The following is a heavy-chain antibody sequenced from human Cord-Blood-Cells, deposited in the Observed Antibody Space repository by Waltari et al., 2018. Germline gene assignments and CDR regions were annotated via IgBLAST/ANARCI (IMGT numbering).Heavy chain of an antibody. D-gene: IGHD2-15*01. CDR1: GYTLTELS. Sequence: QVQLVQSGAEVKKPGDSVKVSCKVSGYTLTELSMHWVRQAPGKGLEWMGGFDPEEGETIYAQKFQGRVTMTEDTSTDTAYMELSSLRSEDTAVYYCATDCSGGSCYDAFDIWGQGTMVTVSS. V-gene: IGHV1-24*01. J-gene: IGHJ3*02. CDR3: ATDCSGGSCYDAFDI. CDR2: FDPEEGET.